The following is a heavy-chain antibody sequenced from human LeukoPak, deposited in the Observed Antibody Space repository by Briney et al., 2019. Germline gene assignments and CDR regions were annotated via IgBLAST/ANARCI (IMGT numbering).Heavy chain of an antibody. Sequence: GGPLRLSCAASGFTFSDYYMSWIRQAPGKGLEWVSYISSSGSTIYYADSVKGRFTISRDNAKNSLYLQMNSLRAEDTAVYYCARDLYYDSSGYYLGYWGQGTLVTVSS. V-gene: IGHV3-11*01. D-gene: IGHD3-22*01. J-gene: IGHJ4*02. CDR1: GFTFSDYY. CDR3: ARDLYYDSSGYYLGY. CDR2: ISSSGSTI.